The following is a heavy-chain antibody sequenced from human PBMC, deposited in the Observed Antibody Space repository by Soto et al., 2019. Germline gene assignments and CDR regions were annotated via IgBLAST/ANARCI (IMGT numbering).Heavy chain of an antibody. CDR2: ISVSDGNT. Sequence: ASVKVSCKASGYTFTSYGISWVRQAPGQGLEWMAWISVSDGNTKYAQNLQGRVTLTTDTSTNTAYMELRSLRSDDTAVYYCRRVNGGFENQWGKGTLFTVP. V-gene: IGHV1-18*01. J-gene: IGHJ4*02. CDR1: GYTFTSYG. CDR3: RRVNGGFENQ. D-gene: IGHD2-8*01.